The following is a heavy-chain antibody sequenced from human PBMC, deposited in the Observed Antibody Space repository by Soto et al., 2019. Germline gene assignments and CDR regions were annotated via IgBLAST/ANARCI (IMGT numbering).Heavy chain of an antibody. J-gene: IGHJ4*02. V-gene: IGHV4-59*08. Sequence: SETLSLTCTVSGGSISSYHWSWIRQPPGKGLEWIVYIYCSGGTNYNPSFKSRVTISVDTSKNQFSLNLSFVTAADTAVYYCARQVGNYFDYWGQGTLVTVSS. CDR3: ARQVGNYFDY. CDR2: IYCSGGT. D-gene: IGHD1-26*01. CDR1: GGSISSYH.